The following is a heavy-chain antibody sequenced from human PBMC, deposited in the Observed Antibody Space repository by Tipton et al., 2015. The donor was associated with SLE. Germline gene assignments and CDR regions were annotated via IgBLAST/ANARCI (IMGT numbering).Heavy chain of an antibody. Sequence: TLSLTCTVSGGAISGYYWSWVRQPPGKGLEWIGYISYTGNTNFNPSLKSRVTLSVATSKNQSSLRLTSVTAADTAMYYCARDSAVNFWYFDLWGRGTLVTVSS. CDR1: GGAISGYY. J-gene: IGHJ2*01. CDR3: ARDSAVNFWYFDL. V-gene: IGHV4-59*01. CDR2: ISYTGNT.